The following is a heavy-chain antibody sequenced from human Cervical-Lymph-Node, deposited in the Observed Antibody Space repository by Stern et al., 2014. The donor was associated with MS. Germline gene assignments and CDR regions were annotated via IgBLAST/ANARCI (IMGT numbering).Heavy chain of an antibody. Sequence: EVQLVESGAEVKKPGESLKISCEGSGFSFTTHWIAWVRQMPGEGLEWMGILYPGASDTRYSPSFQGRVTISADKSTSTAYLQWNSLTASDPAMYYCAKARYVQALSDAFDIWGQGTMVTVSS. CDR2: LYPGASDT. J-gene: IGHJ3*02. CDR3: AKARYVQALSDAFDI. CDR1: GFSFTTHW. V-gene: IGHV5-51*03. D-gene: IGHD2-2*01.